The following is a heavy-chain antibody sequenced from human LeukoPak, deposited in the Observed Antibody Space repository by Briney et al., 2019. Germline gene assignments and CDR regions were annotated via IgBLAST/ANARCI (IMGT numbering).Heavy chain of an antibody. V-gene: IGHV5-51*01. CDR1: GYSFTTYW. Sequence: GESLQISCQGSGYSFTTYWIAWVRQMPGKGLEWMGVVYPGDSNTRYSPSFQGQVTISADKSISTAYLQWSSLKASDTAMYYCARRSGYSYGLFDYWGQGTLVTVSS. J-gene: IGHJ4*02. D-gene: IGHD5-18*01. CDR3: ARRSGYSYGLFDY. CDR2: VYPGDSNT.